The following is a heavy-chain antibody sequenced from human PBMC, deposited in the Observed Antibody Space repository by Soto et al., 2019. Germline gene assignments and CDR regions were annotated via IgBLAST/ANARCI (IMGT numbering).Heavy chain of an antibody. CDR1: GFTFSSYA. V-gene: IGHV3-23*01. J-gene: IGHJ4*02. D-gene: IGHD2-15*01. CDR2: ISGSGGST. Sequence: GGSLRLSCAASGFTFSSYAMSWVRQAPGKGLEWVSAISGSGGSTYYADSVKGRFTISRDNSKNTLYLQMNSLRAEDTAVYYCAKDRGDIVVVVAAPFDYWGQGTLVTVSS. CDR3: AKDRGDIVVVVAAPFDY.